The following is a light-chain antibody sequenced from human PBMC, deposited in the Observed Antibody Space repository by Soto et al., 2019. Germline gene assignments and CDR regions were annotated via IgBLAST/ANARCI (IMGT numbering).Light chain of an antibody. J-gene: IGKJ1*01. Sequence: DIHMTQSPSTLSASVGDRVTITCRASQSLTNWMAWYQQKPGKAPKLLIYKASTLESGVPLRFSGSGSGTEFSLTISSLQPDDFATYYSLHYYNGRTFGQGTKVEI. CDR2: KAS. CDR3: LHYYNGRT. V-gene: IGKV1-5*03. CDR1: QSLTNW.